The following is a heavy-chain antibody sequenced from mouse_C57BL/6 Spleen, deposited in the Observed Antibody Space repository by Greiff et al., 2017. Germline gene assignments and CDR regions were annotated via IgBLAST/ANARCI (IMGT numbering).Heavy chain of an antibody. V-gene: IGHV1-76*01. Sequence: QVQLKQSGAELVRPGASVKLSCKASGYTFTDYYINWVKQRPGQGLEWIARIYPGSGNTYYNEKFKGKATLTAEKSSSTAYMQLSSLTSEDSAVYFCAGDYDLYFDYWGQGTTLTVSS. D-gene: IGHD2-4*01. CDR2: IYPGSGNT. CDR1: GYTFTDYY. J-gene: IGHJ2*01. CDR3: AGDYDLYFDY.